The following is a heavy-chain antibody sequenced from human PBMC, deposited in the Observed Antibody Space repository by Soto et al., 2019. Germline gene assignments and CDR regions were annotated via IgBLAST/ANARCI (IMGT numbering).Heavy chain of an antibody. CDR3: AREIVVVPAAHPQENWFDP. J-gene: IGHJ5*02. CDR1: GGSISSYY. V-gene: IGHV4-59*08. CDR2: IYCSGST. Sequence: SETLSLTCTVSGGSISSYYWSWIRQPPGKGLEWIGYIYCSGSTNYNPSLKSRVTISVDTSKNQFSLKLSSVTAADTAVYYCAREIVVVPAAHPQENWFDPWGQGTLVTVSS. D-gene: IGHD2-2*01.